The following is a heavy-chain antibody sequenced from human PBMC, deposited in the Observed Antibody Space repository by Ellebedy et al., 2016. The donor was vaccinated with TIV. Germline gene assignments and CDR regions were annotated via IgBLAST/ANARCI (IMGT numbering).Heavy chain of an antibody. J-gene: IGHJ6*02. Sequence: MPSETLSLTCTVSGGSISSYYWHWIRQPPGKGLEWFGYIFYSGGTNYNPSLKRRVTMSVDTSKNQFSLKLSSVTAADTAVYYCARAGRDGYNRWENYYYYAMDVWGQGTTVTVSS. CDR2: IFYSGGT. D-gene: IGHD5-24*01. CDR3: ARAGRDGYNRWENYYYYAMDV. CDR1: GGSISSYY. V-gene: IGHV4-59*01.